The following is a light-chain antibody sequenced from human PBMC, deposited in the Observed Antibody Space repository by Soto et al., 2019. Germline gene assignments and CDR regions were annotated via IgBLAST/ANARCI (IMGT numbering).Light chain of an antibody. CDR1: QTVGSRY. V-gene: IGKV3-20*01. Sequence: ENVLTQSPGTLSLSPGERATLSCRASQTVGSRYLAWYQQKPGQAPRLLIYGASNRATGIPDRFRGSGSGTDFTLTIARLEPEDFAVYYCQQYASSRTFGQGTKVEIK. J-gene: IGKJ1*01. CDR2: GAS. CDR3: QQYASSRT.